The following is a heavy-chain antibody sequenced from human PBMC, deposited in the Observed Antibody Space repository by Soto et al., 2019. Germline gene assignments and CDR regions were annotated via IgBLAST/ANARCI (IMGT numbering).Heavy chain of an antibody. J-gene: IGHJ4*02. V-gene: IGHV4-34*01. CDR3: ARGTPSPHYDSSGYYGETIDY. D-gene: IGHD3-22*01. Sequence: SETLSLTCAVYGGSFSGYYWSWIRQPPGKGLEWIGEINHSGSTNYNPSLKSRVTISVDTSKNQFSLKLSSVTAADTAVYYCARGTPSPHYDSSGYYGETIDYWGQGTLVTVSS. CDR1: GGSFSGYY. CDR2: INHSGST.